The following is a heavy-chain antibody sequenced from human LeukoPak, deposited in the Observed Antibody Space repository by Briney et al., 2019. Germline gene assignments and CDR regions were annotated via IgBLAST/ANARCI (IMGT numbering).Heavy chain of an antibody. Sequence: PGGSLRLSCAASRFTFSSSWIHWVRQAPGKGLVWVSRINKDGSVTDYAESVKGRFSISRDNAKNTLYLQMNSLRVEDTAIYYCVKVRGRARVGYFDYWGQGTLVTVSS. V-gene: IGHV3-74*01. CDR2: INKDGSVT. J-gene: IGHJ4*02. CDR3: VKVRGRARVGYFDY. CDR1: RFTFSSSW. D-gene: IGHD1-26*01.